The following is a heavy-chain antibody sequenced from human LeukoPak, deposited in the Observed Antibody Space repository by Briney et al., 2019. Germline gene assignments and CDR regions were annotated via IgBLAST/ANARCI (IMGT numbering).Heavy chain of an antibody. Sequence: GGSLRLSCAASGFTFSSYGMSWVRQAPGKGLEWVSAISGSGGSTYYADSVKGRFTISRDNSKNTLYLQMNSLRAEDTAVYYCAKAYDILTGYSPFDPWGQGTLVTVSS. J-gene: IGHJ5*02. CDR3: AKAYDILTGYSPFDP. CDR1: GFTFSSYG. V-gene: IGHV3-23*01. D-gene: IGHD3-9*01. CDR2: ISGSGGST.